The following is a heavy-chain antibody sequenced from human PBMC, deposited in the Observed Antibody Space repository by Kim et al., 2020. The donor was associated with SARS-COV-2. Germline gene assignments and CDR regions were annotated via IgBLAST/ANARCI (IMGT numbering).Heavy chain of an antibody. Sequence: GESLKISCKGSGYTFTNNWITWVRQMPGTGLEWMGRINPSDSSTIYSPSFQGHVTISADKSINTAYLQWSSLKASDTAMYYCVRGHGGVDYWGQGTLLTV. CDR3: VRGHGGVDY. V-gene: IGHV5-10-1*01. CDR1: GYTFTNNW. CDR2: INPSDSST. J-gene: IGHJ4*02.